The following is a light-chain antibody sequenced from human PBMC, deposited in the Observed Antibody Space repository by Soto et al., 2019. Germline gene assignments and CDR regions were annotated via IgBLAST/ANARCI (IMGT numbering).Light chain of an antibody. CDR1: QSVSSNS. V-gene: IGKV3-20*01. Sequence: EIVLTQSPGTLSLSPGERATLSCRASQSVSSNSLAWYQQKPGQAPRLLMYGASSRATGIPDRFSGSGSGSGTDFTLTISRLEPEDFAVYYCQQYISSPWTFGQGTKGEIK. CDR2: GAS. J-gene: IGKJ1*01. CDR3: QQYISSPWT.